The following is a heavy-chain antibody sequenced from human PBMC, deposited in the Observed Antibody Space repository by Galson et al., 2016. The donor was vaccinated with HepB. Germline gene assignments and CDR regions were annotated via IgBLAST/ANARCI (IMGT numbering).Heavy chain of an antibody. Sequence: ISGDSVSSNSVAWTWIRQSPSRGLEWLGRTYKNYATSVKSRITINSDTSKNQFSLHLNSVTPDDTAVYYCARGIWGSFDVWGQGTVVTVSS. CDR1: GDSVSSNSVA. D-gene: IGHD2-15*01. V-gene: IGHV6-1*01. CDR3: ARGIWGSFDV. CDR2: TYK. J-gene: IGHJ3*01.